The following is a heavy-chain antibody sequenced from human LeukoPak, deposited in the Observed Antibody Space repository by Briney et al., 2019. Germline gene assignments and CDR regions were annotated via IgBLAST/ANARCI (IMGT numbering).Heavy chain of an antibody. CDR2: IYYSGST. CDR3: ATKSSIAARRRGADYYYYYMDV. J-gene: IGHJ6*03. V-gene: IGHV4-31*03. CDR1: GGSISSGGYY. Sequence: SETLSLTCTVSGGSISSGGYYWSWIRQHPGKGLEWIGYIYYSGSTYYNPSLKSRVTISVDTSKNQFSLKLSSVTAADTAVYYCATKSSIAARRRGADYYYYYMDVWGKGTTVIVSS. D-gene: IGHD6-6*01.